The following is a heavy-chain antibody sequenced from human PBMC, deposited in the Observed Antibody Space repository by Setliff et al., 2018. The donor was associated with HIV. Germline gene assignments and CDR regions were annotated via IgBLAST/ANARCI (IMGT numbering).Heavy chain of an antibody. V-gene: IGHV7-4-1*02. Sequence: ASXKVXXXASGYTFTSYAMNWVRQAPGQGLGWMGWINTNTGNPTYAQGFTGRXXXSLDTSVSTAYLQISSLKAEDTAVYYCARAREDTALDSYWGQGTLVTVSS. J-gene: IGHJ4*02. CDR3: ARAREDTALDSY. CDR1: GYTFTSYA. CDR2: INTNTGNP. D-gene: IGHD5-18*01.